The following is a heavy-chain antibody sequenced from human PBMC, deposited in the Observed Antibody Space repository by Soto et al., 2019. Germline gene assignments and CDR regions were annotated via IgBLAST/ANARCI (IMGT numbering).Heavy chain of an antibody. CDR2: IYHSGST. CDR1: GGSISSSNW. Sequence: QVQLQESGPGLVKPSGTLSLTRAVSGGSISSSNWWSWVRQPPGKGLEWIGEIYHSGSTNYNPSLKSRVTISVDKSKNQFSLKLSSVTAADTAVYYCARDLLPYSSGWYRSAPYYFDYWGQGTLVTVSS. J-gene: IGHJ4*02. CDR3: ARDLLPYSSGWYRSAPYYFDY. V-gene: IGHV4-4*02. D-gene: IGHD6-19*01.